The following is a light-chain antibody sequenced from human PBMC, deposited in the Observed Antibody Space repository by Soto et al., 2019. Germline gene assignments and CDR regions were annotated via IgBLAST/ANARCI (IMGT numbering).Light chain of an antibody. V-gene: IGKV3-20*01. CDR2: GAS. Sequence: EIVLTQSPGTLSLSPGGRATLSCRASQSVSTNYLAWYQRKPGQAPRLLIYGASSRATDIPDRFSGSGSGTDFPLTITRLKPEDFAVYYCQQYGSSPPTFGQGTKVEL. J-gene: IGKJ1*01. CDR3: QQYGSSPPT. CDR1: QSVSTNY.